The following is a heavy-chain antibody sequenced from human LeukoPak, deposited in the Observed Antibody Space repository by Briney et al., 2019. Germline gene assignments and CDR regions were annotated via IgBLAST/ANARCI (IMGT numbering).Heavy chain of an antibody. CDR3: AAVSGHYTLLDA. D-gene: IGHD4-11*01. Sequence: ASVKVSCKISGYTLNDISMHWVRQSPGKGLEWMGGVDPDDGQRVYAQKFQGRVTMTEDTSTNTAYMELSRLRSEDTAVYFCAAVSGHYTLLDAWGQGALVTVST. J-gene: IGHJ5*02. V-gene: IGHV1-24*01. CDR2: VDPDDGQR. CDR1: GYTLNDIS.